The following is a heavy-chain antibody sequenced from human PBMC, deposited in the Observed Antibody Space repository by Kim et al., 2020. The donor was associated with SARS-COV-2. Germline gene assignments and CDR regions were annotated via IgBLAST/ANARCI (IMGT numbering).Heavy chain of an antibody. V-gene: IGHV3-30*18. CDR1: GFTFSSYG. CDR2: ISYDGSNK. D-gene: IGHD2-21*01. Sequence: GGSLRLSCAASGFTFSSYGMHWVRQAPGKGLEWVAVISYDGSNKYYADSVKGRFTISRDNSKNTLYLQMNSLRAEDTAVYYCAKDQDSVVIAIGGGRNWVDPWGQGTLVTVSS. CDR3: AKDQDSVVIAIGGGRNWVDP. J-gene: IGHJ5*02.